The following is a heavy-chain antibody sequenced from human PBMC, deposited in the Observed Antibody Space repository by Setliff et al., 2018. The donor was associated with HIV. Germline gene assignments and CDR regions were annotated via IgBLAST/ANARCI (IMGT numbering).Heavy chain of an antibody. D-gene: IGHD3-16*01. Sequence: SETLSLTCTVSGDSVTSDSYYWNWIRQPAGKTLEWIGRIYFSGSTNYNPSLKSRVTISIDTSKNQLSLKLSSVTAADTAVYYCARDWAAPYYYGMDVWGQGTTVTDSS. CDR1: GDSVTSDSYY. V-gene: IGHV4-61*02. CDR2: IYFSGST. J-gene: IGHJ6*02. CDR3: ARDWAAPYYYGMDV.